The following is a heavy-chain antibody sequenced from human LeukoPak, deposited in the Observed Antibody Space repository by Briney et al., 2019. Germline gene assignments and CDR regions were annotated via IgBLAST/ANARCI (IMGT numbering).Heavy chain of an antibody. CDR1: GGSISSGDYY. CDR3: ARDGRQWLASPYYFDY. V-gene: IGHV4-30-4*01. Sequence: PSETLSLTCTVSGGSISSGDYYWSWIRQPPGKGLEWIGYIYYSGSTYYNPSLKSRVTISVDTSKNQFSLKLSSVTAADTAVYYCARDGRQWLASPYYFDYWGQGTLATVSS. CDR2: IYYSGST. J-gene: IGHJ4*02. D-gene: IGHD6-19*01.